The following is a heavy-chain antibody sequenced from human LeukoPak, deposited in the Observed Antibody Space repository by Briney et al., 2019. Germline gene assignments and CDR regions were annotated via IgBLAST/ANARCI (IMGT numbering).Heavy chain of an antibody. Sequence: PSETLSLTCTVSGGSISGANYYWTWIRQPPGKGLEWIASIYYSGSAYYSPSLKSRLTISVDTSKNQFSLKLTSVTAADTAIYYCVRDRDYWGQGTLAAVSS. CDR2: IYYSGSA. CDR3: VRDRDY. CDR1: GGSISGANYY. V-gene: IGHV4-39*07. J-gene: IGHJ4*02.